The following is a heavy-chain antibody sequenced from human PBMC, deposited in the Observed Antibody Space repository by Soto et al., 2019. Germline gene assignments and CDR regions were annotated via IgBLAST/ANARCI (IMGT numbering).Heavy chain of an antibody. V-gene: IGHV4-59*01. CDR2: IYYSGST. J-gene: IGHJ4*02. CDR1: GGSISSYY. Sequence: ETLSLTCTVSGGSISSYYWSWIRQPPGKGLEWIGYIYYSGSTNYNPSLKSRVTISVDTSKNQFSLKLSSVTAADTAVYYCAGSDYYDSSGYLPFDYWGQGTLVTVSS. CDR3: AGSDYYDSSGYLPFDY. D-gene: IGHD3-22*01.